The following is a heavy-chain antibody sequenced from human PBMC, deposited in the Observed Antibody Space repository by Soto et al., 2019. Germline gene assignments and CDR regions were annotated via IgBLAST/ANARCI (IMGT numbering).Heavy chain of an antibody. CDR1: GGSFSGYY. Sequence: SETLSLTCAVYGGSFSGYYWTWIRQPPGTGLEWIGEINHSGSTNYNPSLKSRVTISVDRSKNQFSLKLSSVTAADTAVYYCAKNPGYYYDSTGYHFDYWGQGTLVTVSS. D-gene: IGHD3-22*01. CDR3: AKNPGYYYDSTGYHFDY. V-gene: IGHV4-34*01. CDR2: INHSGST. J-gene: IGHJ4*02.